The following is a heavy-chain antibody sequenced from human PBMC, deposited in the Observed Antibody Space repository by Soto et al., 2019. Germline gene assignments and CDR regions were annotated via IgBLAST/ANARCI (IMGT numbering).Heavy chain of an antibody. CDR3: ARVRGDIVVVPAATPYYYYGMDV. Sequence: QVQLVQSGAEVKKPGASVKVSCKASGYTFTSYGISWVRQAPGQGLEWMGWISAYNGNTNYAKKLQGRVTMTTDTSTSTAYMELRSLRSDDTDVYYCARVRGDIVVVPAATPYYYYGMDVWGQGTTVTVSS. CDR2: ISAYNGNT. V-gene: IGHV1-18*01. D-gene: IGHD2-2*01. CDR1: GYTFTSYG. J-gene: IGHJ6*02.